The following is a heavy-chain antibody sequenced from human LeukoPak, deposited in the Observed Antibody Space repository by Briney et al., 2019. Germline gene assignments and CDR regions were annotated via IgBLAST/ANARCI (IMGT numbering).Heavy chain of an antibody. CDR1: GFTLSNYW. CDR3: NTVDYYNTRASGDY. V-gene: IGHV3-74*01. Sequence: HPGGSLRLSCAASGFTLSNYWMYWVRQAPGKRLVWVSRINNDGTTTNYADSVKGRFTISRDNAKNTLYLQMNSLRVEHTAVYYGNTVDYYNTRASGDYRGQGNL. D-gene: IGHD3-10*01. J-gene: IGHJ4*02. CDR2: INNDGTTT.